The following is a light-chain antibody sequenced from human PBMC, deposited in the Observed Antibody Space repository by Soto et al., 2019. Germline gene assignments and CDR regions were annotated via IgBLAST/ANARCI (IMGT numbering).Light chain of an antibody. CDR2: EGS. Sequence: QSVLTQPASVSGSPGQSITISCPGTSSDVGSYNLVSWYQQHPGKAPKLMIYEGSKRPSGVSNRFSGSKSGNTASLTISGLQAEDEAGYYCCSYAGSSTFVFGTGTKVTVL. CDR1: SSDVGSYNL. J-gene: IGLJ1*01. V-gene: IGLV2-23*03. CDR3: CSYAGSSTFV.